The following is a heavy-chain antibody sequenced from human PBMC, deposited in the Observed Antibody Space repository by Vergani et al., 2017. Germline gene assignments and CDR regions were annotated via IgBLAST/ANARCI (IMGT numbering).Heavy chain of an antibody. Sequence: QVQLEESGPGLVKPSETLSLTCTVSGGSFNTYYWSWIRQSPGKGLEWIGYLYSTGSTNYNPSLNSRVTMSVDTSKNQFSLKLRSVTAADTAVYFCARVMYRDEASTGYRLEGMDIWGQGTTVTISS. J-gene: IGHJ6*02. CDR1: GGSFNTYY. CDR2: LYSTGST. D-gene: IGHD3-9*01. CDR3: ARVMYRDEASTGYRLEGMDI. V-gene: IGHV4-59*13.